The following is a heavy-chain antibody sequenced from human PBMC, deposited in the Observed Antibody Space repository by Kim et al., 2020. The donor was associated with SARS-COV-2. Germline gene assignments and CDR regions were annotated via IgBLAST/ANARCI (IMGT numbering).Heavy chain of an antibody. Sequence: SETLSLTCIVSGGPIGSHYWSWIRQPPGKGLEWIGDIEDSGSTDYNPSRRSRVTLSIDTSKNQFSLRLTSMTPADTAMYYCARGATMIEPWGQGTLVTVSA. CDR2: IEDSGST. V-gene: IGHV4-59*11. CDR1: GGPIGSHY. D-gene: IGHD3-22*01. J-gene: IGHJ5*02. CDR3: ARGATMIEP.